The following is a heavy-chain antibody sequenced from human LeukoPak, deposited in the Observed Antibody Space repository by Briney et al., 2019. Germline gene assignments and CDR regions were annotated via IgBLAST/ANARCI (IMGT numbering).Heavy chain of an antibody. J-gene: IGHJ4*02. CDR2: ISSSSTYI. Sequence: PGGSLRLSCAACGFTFSSYRMNWVRQAPGKGLEWVSSISSSSTYIYYADSVKGRFTISRDNAKNSLYLQMNSLRAEDTAVYYCARALDGYNEDYWGQGTLVTVSS. V-gene: IGHV3-21*01. D-gene: IGHD5-24*01. CDR1: GFTFSSYR. CDR3: ARALDGYNEDY.